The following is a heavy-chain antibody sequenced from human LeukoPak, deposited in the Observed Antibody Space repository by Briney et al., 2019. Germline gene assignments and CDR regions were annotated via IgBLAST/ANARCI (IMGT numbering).Heavy chain of an antibody. J-gene: IGHJ5*02. D-gene: IGHD3-22*01. CDR3: ATDFYDST. CDR1: AFAFNTYT. V-gene: IGHV3-15*07. Sequence: GGSLRLSCVASAFAFNTYTMEWVRQAPGKGLEWVGRIRSNSDGGTIDYAAPVKGRFTLSRDDSKTTLYLQMNSLQTEDTAVYYCATDFYDSTWGQGTLVTVSS. CDR2: IRSNSDGGTI.